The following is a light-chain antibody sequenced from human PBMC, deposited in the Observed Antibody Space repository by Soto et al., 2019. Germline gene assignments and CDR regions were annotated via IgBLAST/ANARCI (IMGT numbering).Light chain of an antibody. Sequence: QSALTQPASVSGSPGQSITISCTGTSSDVGAYNYVSWYQHHPGKAPKLIIYAGINRPSGISNRFSGSKSGNTASLTISGLQAEDEAEYYCSSYTRRRHLVLGNGSKVT. J-gene: IGLJ1*01. CDR2: AGI. CDR1: SSDVGAYNY. V-gene: IGLV2-14*01. CDR3: SSYTRRRHLV.